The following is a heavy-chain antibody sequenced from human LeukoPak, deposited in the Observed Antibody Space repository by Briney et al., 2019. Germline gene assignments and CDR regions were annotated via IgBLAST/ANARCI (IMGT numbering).Heavy chain of an antibody. CDR1: GDSISSYY. V-gene: IGHV4-4*07. D-gene: IGHD3-22*01. Sequence: PSETLSLTCTVSGDSISSYYYNWIRQPAGKGLEWIGRIYRSGTTYYNPSLKSRLTMSVDTSKNQFSLKLMSVTAADTALYFCALLGSSALDYWGQGALVTVSS. CDR3: ALLGSSALDY. J-gene: IGHJ4*02. CDR2: IYRSGTT.